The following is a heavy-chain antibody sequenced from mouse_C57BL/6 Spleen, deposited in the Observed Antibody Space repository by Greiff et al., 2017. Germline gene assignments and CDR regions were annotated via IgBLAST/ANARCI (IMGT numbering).Heavy chain of an antibody. Sequence: EVKVEESGGGLVKPGGSLKLSCAASGFTFSSYTMSWVRQTPEKRLEWVATISGGGGNTYYPDSVKGRFTISRDNAKNTLYLQMSSLRSEDTALYYCARKAYYGYYFDYWGQGTTLTVSS. CDR1: GFTFSSYT. CDR2: ISGGGGNT. CDR3: ARKAYYGYYFDY. J-gene: IGHJ2*01. V-gene: IGHV5-9*01. D-gene: IGHD1-1*02.